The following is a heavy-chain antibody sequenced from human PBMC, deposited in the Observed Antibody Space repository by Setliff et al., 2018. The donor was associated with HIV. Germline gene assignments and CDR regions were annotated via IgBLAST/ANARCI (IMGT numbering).Heavy chain of an antibody. Sequence: GGSLRLSCAASGFTFSSYHMDWVRQAPGKGLEWVSYITSTSSIIYYADSVKVRFTISRDNAKTSLYLQMNSLRAEDTAVYFCARDGGRGGAVDYWGQGTLVTVSS. CDR2: ITSTSSII. CDR1: GFTFSSYH. J-gene: IGHJ4*02. V-gene: IGHV3-48*01. CDR3: ARDGGRGGAVDY. D-gene: IGHD2-15*01.